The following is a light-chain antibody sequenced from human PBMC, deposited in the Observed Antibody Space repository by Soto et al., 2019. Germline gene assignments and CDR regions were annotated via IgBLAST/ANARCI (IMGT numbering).Light chain of an antibody. CDR2: EVS. CDR1: SNDVGSYNL. Sequence: SPTQPASVARSPGQSTTISCTGNSNDVGSYNLVSWYQQHPGKAPKLMIYEVSKRPSGVSNRFSGSKSGNTASLTISGLQAEDEADYYCCSYAGSSTSYVFGTGTKVTVL. CDR3: CSYAGSSTSYV. V-gene: IGLV2-23*02. J-gene: IGLJ1*01.